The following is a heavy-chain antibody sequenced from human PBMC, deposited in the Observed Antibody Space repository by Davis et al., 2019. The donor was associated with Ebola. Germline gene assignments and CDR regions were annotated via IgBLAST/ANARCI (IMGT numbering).Heavy chain of an antibody. CDR3: ARLLRYFDWLRYYYYYGMDV. V-gene: IGHV1-69*13. CDR2: IIPIFGTA. D-gene: IGHD3-9*01. J-gene: IGHJ6*02. CDR1: GGTFSTYA. Sequence: AASVKVSCKASGGTFSTYAISWVRQAPGQGLEWMGGIIPIFGTANYAQKFRGRITITADESTSTAYMELRSLRSDDTAVYYCARLLRYFDWLRYYYYYGMDVWGQGTTVTVSS.